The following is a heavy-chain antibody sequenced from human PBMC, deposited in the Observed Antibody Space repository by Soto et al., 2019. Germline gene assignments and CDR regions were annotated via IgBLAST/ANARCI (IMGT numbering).Heavy chain of an antibody. CDR3: ARDLSPGSSSWYLDAFDI. J-gene: IGHJ3*02. CDR2: IKQDESKE. CDR1: GFSFSSYW. Sequence: VQLVESGGALVQPGGSLRLSCAASGFSFSSYWMTWVRQAPGKGLEWVANIKQDESKESYLDSVRGRFTVSRDNAKNTLYLHMNSLRPDDTAVYYCARDLSPGSSSWYLDAFDIWGQGTLVTVSS. V-gene: IGHV3-7*05. D-gene: IGHD6-13*01.